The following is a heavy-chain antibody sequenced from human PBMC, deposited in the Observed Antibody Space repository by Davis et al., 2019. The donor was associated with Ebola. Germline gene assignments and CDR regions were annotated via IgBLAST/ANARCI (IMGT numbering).Heavy chain of an antibody. J-gene: IGHJ4*02. D-gene: IGHD2-21*02. V-gene: IGHV4-39*01. CDR1: GGSFSPSAYY. CDR3: SRGVVVTAIRIGAPFDY. Sequence: PSETLSLTCSVSGGSFSPSAYYWGWIRQPPGKGLEWIGSIYYGGYTYYNPSLKSRVTISVDASKNQFSLKLSSVTAADTAVYYCSRGVVVTAIRIGAPFDYWGQGSLVTVSS. CDR2: IYYGGYT.